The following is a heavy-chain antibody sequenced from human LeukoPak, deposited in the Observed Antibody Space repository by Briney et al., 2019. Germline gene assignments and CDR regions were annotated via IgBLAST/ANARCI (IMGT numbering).Heavy chain of an antibody. CDR2: IYSGGST. CDR3: ARDSIEYGNWNGDYYYGMGV. D-gene: IGHD1-20*01. CDR1: GFTVSSNY. J-gene: IGHJ6*02. Sequence: GGSLRLSCAASGFTVSSNYMSWVRQAPGKGLEWVSVIYSGGSTYYADSVKGRFTISRDNSKNTLYLQMNSLRAEDTAVYYCARDSIEYGNWNGDYYYGMGVWGQGTTVTVS. V-gene: IGHV3-53*01.